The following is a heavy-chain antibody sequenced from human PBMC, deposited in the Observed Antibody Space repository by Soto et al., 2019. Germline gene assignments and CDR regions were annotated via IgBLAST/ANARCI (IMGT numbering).Heavy chain of an antibody. CDR1: GGSISSSSYY. CDR2: IYYSGST. V-gene: IGHV4-39*01. D-gene: IGHD4-17*01. CDR3: ASTVTTPVSFDY. Sequence: TSETLSLTCTVSGGSISSSSYYWGWIRQPPGKGLEWIGSIYYSGSTYYNPSLKSRVTISVDTSKNQFSLKLSSVTAADTAVYYCASTVTTPVSFDYWGQGTLVTSPQ. J-gene: IGHJ4*02.